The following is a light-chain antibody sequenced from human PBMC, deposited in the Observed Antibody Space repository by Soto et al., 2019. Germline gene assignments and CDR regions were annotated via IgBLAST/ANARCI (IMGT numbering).Light chain of an antibody. CDR2: EVS. Sequence: QSALTQPPSVSGSPGQSVTISFTGTRSDVGSYNRVSWYQQPPGTAPTLMIYEVSNRPSGVPDRFSGSKSGNTASLTISGLQAEDEADYYCSLYTSSSTTVVFGGGTQLTVL. CDR3: SLYTSSSTTVV. J-gene: IGLJ2*01. V-gene: IGLV2-18*01. CDR1: RSDVGSYNR.